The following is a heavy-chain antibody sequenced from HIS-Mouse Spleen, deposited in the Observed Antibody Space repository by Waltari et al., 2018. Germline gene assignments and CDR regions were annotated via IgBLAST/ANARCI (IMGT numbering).Heavy chain of an antibody. V-gene: IGHV3-15*01. CDR2: IKSKTDGGTT. CDR3: TTVSSSFDY. Sequence: EWVGRIKSKTDGGTTDYAAPVKGRFTISRDDSKNTLYLQMNSLKTEDTAVYYCTTVSSSFDYWGQGTLVTVSS. D-gene: IGHD6-6*01. J-gene: IGHJ4*02.